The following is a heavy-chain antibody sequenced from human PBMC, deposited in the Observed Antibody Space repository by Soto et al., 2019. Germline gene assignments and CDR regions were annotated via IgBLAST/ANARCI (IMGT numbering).Heavy chain of an antibody. V-gene: IGHV3-23*01. J-gene: IGHJ4*02. CDR2: IVGGYSGRA. Sequence: LRLSRVASGFVFNDYAMSWVRQVPGKGLEWVSGIVGGYSGRAFYADSVKDRFSISRDNSKNTLYMQLNTLRAEDTAIYYCAKDYLGSNVMFEFWGQGSLVTVSS. CDR3: AKDYLGSNVMFEF. D-gene: IGHD3-16*01. CDR1: GFVFNDYA.